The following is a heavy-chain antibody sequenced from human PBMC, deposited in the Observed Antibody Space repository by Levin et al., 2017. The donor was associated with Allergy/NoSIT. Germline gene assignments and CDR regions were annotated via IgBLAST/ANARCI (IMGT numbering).Heavy chain of an antibody. V-gene: IGHV3-30-3*01. CDR1: GFTFSEYA. D-gene: IGHD2-2*03. CDR2: IYKDGNNK. J-gene: IGHJ3*02. CDR3: ARGTGYCSTTNCHGFAFDI. Sequence: GESLKISCTASGFTFSEYAMHWVRQAPGKGLEWVALIYKDGNNKDYADSVKGRFTMSRDNSKNTLYLQMNTLTAEDTAMFYCARGTGYCSTTNCHGFAFDIWGPGTMVTVSS.